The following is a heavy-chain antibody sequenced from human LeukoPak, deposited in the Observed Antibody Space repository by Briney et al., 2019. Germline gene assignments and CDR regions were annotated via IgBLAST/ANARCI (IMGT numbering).Heavy chain of an antibody. CDR1: GGSFSGYY. CDR2: IHHSGST. Sequence: PSETLSLTCAVYGGSFSGYYWSWIRQPPGKGLEWIGEIHHSGSTNYNPSLKSRVTISVDTSKNQFSLKLSSVTAADTAVYYCARVLGSGYSDYWGQGTLVTVSS. J-gene: IGHJ4*02. D-gene: IGHD2-15*01. CDR3: ARVLGSGYSDY. V-gene: IGHV4-34*01.